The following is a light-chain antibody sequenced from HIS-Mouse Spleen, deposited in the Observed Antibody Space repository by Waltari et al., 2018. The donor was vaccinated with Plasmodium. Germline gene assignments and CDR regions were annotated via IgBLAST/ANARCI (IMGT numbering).Light chain of an antibody. CDR2: AAS. CDR1: QTISSY. Sequence: DIQMTQSPSSLSASVGDRVTITCRASQTISSYLNWYQQKPGKAPKLLIYAASSLQSGVPSRFSSSGSGTDVTLTISSLQPEDFATYYCQSYSTWTFGQGTKVEIK. J-gene: IGKJ1*01. V-gene: IGKV1-39*01. CDR3: QSYSTWT.